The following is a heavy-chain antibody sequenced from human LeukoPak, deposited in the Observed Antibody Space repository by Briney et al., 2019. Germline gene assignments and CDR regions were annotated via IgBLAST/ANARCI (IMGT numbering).Heavy chain of an antibody. CDR2: ISYDGSNK. CDR3: ATRRPDYYDSSGYYYQDAFDI. V-gene: IGHV3-30-3*01. CDR1: GFTCSRYA. J-gene: IGHJ3*02. D-gene: IGHD3-22*01. Sequence: GGSLRLSRAASGFTCSRYAMHWVRQAPGKGLEWVAVISYDGSNKYYADSVKGRFTISRDNSKNTLYLQMNSLRAEDTAVYYCATRRPDYYDSSGYYYQDAFDIWGQGTMVTVSS.